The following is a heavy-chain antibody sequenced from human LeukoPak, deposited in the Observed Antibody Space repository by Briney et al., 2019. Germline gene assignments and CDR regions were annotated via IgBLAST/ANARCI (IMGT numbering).Heavy chain of an antibody. Sequence: ASVKDSCMASGYTFTSYDINWVRQATGQGLEWMGWMNPNSGNTDYAQKFQGRVTITRNTSISTAYMELSSLRSEDTAVYYCARGDYCSSTSCSNWFDPWGQGTLVTVSS. CDR3: ARGDYCSSTSCSNWFDP. CDR1: GYTFTSYD. CDR2: MNPNSGNT. J-gene: IGHJ5*02. V-gene: IGHV1-8*03. D-gene: IGHD2-2*01.